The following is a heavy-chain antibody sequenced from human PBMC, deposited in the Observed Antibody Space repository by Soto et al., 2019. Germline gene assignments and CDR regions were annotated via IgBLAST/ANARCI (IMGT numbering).Heavy chain of an antibody. V-gene: IGHV3-33*01. CDR2: IWYDGTNK. CDR1: GFTFNTYA. D-gene: IGHD3-22*01. J-gene: IGHJ3*02. CDR3: GGDSSGYFYPDVFDI. Sequence: GGSLRLSCAASGFTFNTYAMHWVRQAPGRGLEWVAVIWYDGTNKEYADSVKGRFTISRDNSKNTLYLQMNSLRAEDTAVYYWGGDSSGYFYPDVFDIWGQGTMVTVSS.